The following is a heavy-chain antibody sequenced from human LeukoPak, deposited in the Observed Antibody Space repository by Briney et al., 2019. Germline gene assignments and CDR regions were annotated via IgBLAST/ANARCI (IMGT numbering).Heavy chain of an antibody. Sequence: SVKVSCKASGGTFSSYAISWVRQAPGQGLEWMGGIIPIFGTANYAQKFQGRVTITADESTSTAYMELSSLRSEDTAVYYCARDRPRFLEPCYFDYWGQGTLVTVSS. J-gene: IGHJ4*02. V-gene: IGHV1-69*01. D-gene: IGHD3-3*01. CDR2: IIPIFGTA. CDR3: ARDRPRFLEPCYFDY. CDR1: GGTFSSYA.